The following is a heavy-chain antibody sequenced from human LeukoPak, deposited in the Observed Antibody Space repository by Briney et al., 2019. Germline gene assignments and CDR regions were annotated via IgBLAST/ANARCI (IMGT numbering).Heavy chain of an antibody. V-gene: IGHV1-2*02. CDR3: ATYLPNYYDS. CDR2: INPNSGGT. CDR1: GYTFTGYY. Sequence: GASVKVSCKASGYTFTGYYMHWVRQAPGQGLEWMGWINPNSGGTNYAQKFRGRVTMTRDTSISTAYMELSSLRSEDTAVYYCATYLPNYYDSWGQGTLVTVSS. D-gene: IGHD3-22*01. J-gene: IGHJ4*02.